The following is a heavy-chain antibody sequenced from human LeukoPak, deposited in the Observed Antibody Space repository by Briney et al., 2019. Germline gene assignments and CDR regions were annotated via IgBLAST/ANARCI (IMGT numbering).Heavy chain of an antibody. CDR2: ICAYNGNP. J-gene: IGHJ4*02. D-gene: IGHD3-3*01. Sequence: ASVKVSCKASGYTFSSYGISWVRPATGQGLELMGWICAYNGNPNYAQKRQGRVTMPTDTPRSTAYMQLRSLRSDDTAVYYCARDFFFRDFWSGQTPWGQGTLVTVSS. V-gene: IGHV1-18*01. CDR3: ARDFFFRDFWSGQTP. CDR1: GYTFSSYG.